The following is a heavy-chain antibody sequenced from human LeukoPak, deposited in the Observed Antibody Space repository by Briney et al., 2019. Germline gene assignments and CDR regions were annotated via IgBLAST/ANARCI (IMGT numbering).Heavy chain of an antibody. CDR1: GFAVSSNY. Sequence: GGSLRLSCAASGFAVSSNYMSWVRQAPGKGLEWVSVIYRGGTTYYADSVKGRFTISRDNSKNTLYLQMNGLRAEDTAVYYCARDSHFDYWGQGTLVTVSS. V-gene: IGHV3-66*01. J-gene: IGHJ4*02. CDR3: ARDSHFDY. CDR2: IYRGGTT.